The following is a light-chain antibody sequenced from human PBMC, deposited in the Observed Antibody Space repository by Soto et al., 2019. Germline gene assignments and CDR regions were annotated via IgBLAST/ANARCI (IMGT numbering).Light chain of an antibody. J-gene: IGKJ4*01. Sequence: LSLSPGTLSLSPCESATLSCRASQSVSSSYLAWYQQRPGQAPRLLIYHASNRATGIPARFSGSGSGTDFTLTISSLEPEDFAVYYCQHRGNWPLTFGEGTKVDIK. V-gene: IGKV3D-20*02. CDR3: QHRGNWPLT. CDR2: HAS. CDR1: QSVSSSY.